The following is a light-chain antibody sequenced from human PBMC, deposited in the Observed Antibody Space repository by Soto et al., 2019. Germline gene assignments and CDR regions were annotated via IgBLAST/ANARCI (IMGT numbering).Light chain of an antibody. CDR2: EVS. V-gene: IGLV2-8*01. CDR3: AAWDDRLNGWV. CDR1: SSDIGAYIY. J-gene: IGLJ3*02. Sequence: QSALTQPPSASGSPGQSVTISCTGTSSDIGAYIYVSWYQQHPGKAPKLMISEVSRRPSGVPERFSGSKSGTSASLVISGLQSEDEADYHCAAWDDRLNGWVFGGGTKLTVL.